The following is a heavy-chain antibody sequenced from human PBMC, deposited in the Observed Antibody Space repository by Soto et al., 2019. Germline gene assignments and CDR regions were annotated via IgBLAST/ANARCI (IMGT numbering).Heavy chain of an antibody. CDR1: GFTFSSYG. Sequence: QVQLVESGGGVVQPGRSLRLSCAASGFTFSSYGMHWVRQAPGKGLEWVAVISYDGSNKYYADSVKGRFTISRDNSKNTLYLQMNSLRAEDTAVYYCANGVWYYYYGMDVWGQGTTVTVSS. V-gene: IGHV3-30*18. CDR3: ANGVWYYYYGMDV. J-gene: IGHJ6*02. CDR2: ISYDGSNK. D-gene: IGHD2-8*01.